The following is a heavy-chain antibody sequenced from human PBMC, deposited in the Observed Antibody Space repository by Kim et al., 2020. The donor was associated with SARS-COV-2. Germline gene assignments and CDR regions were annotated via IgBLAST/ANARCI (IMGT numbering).Heavy chain of an antibody. V-gene: IGHV3-21*01. Sequence: GGSLRLSCAASGFTFSSYSMNWVRQAPGKGREWVSSISSSSSYIYYTDSVKGRFTISRDNAKNSLYLQMNSLRAEDTAVYYCARDTHESSGYPEDGMDVWGQGTTVTVSS. CDR3: ARDTHESSGYPEDGMDV. J-gene: IGHJ6*02. D-gene: IGHD3-22*01. CDR1: GFTFSSYS. CDR2: ISSSSSYI.